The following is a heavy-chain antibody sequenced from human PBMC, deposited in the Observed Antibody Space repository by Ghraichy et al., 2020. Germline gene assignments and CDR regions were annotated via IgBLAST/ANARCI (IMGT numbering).Heavy chain of an antibody. V-gene: IGHV1-18*01. Sequence: ASVKVSCKASGYPFTSYGISWVRQAPGQGLEWMGWISAYNGNTNYAQKLQGRVTMTTDTSTSTAYMELRSLRSDDTAVYYCARDLVAVAGSSVYFDFWGQGTMVTVSS. J-gene: IGHJ3*01. CDR1: GYPFTSYG. CDR3: ARDLVAVAGSSVYFDF. CDR2: ISAYNGNT. D-gene: IGHD6-19*01.